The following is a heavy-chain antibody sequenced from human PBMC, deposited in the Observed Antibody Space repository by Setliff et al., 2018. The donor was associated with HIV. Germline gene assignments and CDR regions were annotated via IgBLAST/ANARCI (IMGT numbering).Heavy chain of an antibody. CDR2: IYPGDSDT. D-gene: IGHD3-9*01. V-gene: IGHV5-51*01. CDR3: ARQGDYHILTGYYSGPHDAFDI. J-gene: IGHJ3*02. CDR1: GYSFTNYW. Sequence: GESLTISCKGSGYSFTNYWIAWVRQMPGRGLEWMGIIYPGDSDTRYSPSFQGQVTISADKSISTAYLQWSSLKASDTAMYDCARQGDYHILTGYYSGPHDAFDIWGQGTMVTVSS.